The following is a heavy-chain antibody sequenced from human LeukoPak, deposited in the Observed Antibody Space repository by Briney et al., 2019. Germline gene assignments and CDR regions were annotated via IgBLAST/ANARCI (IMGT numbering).Heavy chain of an antibody. J-gene: IGHJ4*02. CDR3: AKGAPVYCSSTSCYTTRFDY. CDR1: GFTFSSYG. V-gene: IGHV3-30*02. D-gene: IGHD2-2*02. Sequence: GGSLRLSCAASGFTFSSYGMHWVRQAPGKGLEWVAFIRYDGSNKYYADSVKGRFTISRDNSKNTLYLQMNSLRAEDTAVYYCAKGAPVYCSSTSCYTTRFDYWGQGTLATVSS. CDR2: IRYDGSNK.